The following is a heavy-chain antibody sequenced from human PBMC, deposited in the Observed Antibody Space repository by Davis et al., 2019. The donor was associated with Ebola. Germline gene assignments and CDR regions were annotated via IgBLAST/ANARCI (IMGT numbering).Heavy chain of an antibody. D-gene: IGHD6-13*01. V-gene: IGHV1-18*01. CDR3: AKDSSSWAYYDSAGYPFDH. CDR1: GYTFTSYG. J-gene: IGHJ4*02. Sequence: ASVKVSCKTSGYTFTSYGISWLRQAPGQGPEWMGWISAYNGQINYAQKFEGRVTMTTDTSTNTGYMELRSLKSDDTAMTYCAKDSSSWAYYDSAGYPFDHWGQGTLVTVSS. CDR2: ISAYNGQI.